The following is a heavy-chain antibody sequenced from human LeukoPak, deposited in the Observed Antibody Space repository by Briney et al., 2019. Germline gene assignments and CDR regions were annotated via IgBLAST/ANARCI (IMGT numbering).Heavy chain of an antibody. CDR1: GYTFTSYG. Sequence: ASVKVSCKASGYTFTSYGISWVRQAPGQGLEWMVWISAYNGNTNYAQKLQGRVTMTTDTSTSTAYMELRSLRSDDTAVYYCARVAQSIRFLEWLPYNWFDPWGQGTLVTVSS. V-gene: IGHV1-18*01. CDR2: ISAYNGNT. D-gene: IGHD3-3*01. J-gene: IGHJ5*02. CDR3: ARVAQSIRFLEWLPYNWFDP.